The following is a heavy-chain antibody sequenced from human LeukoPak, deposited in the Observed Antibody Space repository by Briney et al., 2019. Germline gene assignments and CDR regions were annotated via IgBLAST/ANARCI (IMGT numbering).Heavy chain of an antibody. CDR1: GFTFSKYA. J-gene: IGHJ4*02. Sequence: GGSLRLSCAASGFTFSKYAMSWVRQAPGKGLEWVSGISGSGGSTDYADSVKGRFTISRDNSKNTLYLQMNSLRVEDTAVYYCAKEIVVVIATGHYFDYWGQGTLVTVSS. V-gene: IGHV3-23*01. D-gene: IGHD2-21*01. CDR2: ISGSGGST. CDR3: AKEIVVVIATGHYFDY.